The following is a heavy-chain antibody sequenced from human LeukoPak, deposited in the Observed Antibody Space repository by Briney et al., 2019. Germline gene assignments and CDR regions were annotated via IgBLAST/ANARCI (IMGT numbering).Heavy chain of an antibody. Sequence: PGGSLRLSCAASGFTFSSYSMNWVRQAPGKGLEWVSSISSSSTYIYYADSLKGRFTISRDNAKNSLYLQMNSLRAEDTAVYYCVRGPDYRSSVDWFGPWGQGTLVTVSS. J-gene: IGHJ5*02. CDR2: ISSSSTYI. D-gene: IGHD3-16*01. CDR1: GFTFSSYS. CDR3: VRGPDYRSSVDWFGP. V-gene: IGHV3-21*01.